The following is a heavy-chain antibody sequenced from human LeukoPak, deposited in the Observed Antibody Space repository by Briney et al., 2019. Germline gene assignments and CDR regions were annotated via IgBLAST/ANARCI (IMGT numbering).Heavy chain of an antibody. CDR3: ARDPVTTWGYFDY. Sequence: PGGSLRLSCAASGFTFSSYAMHWVRQAPGKGLEWVAVISYDGSNKYYADSVKGRFTISRDNSKNTLYLQMNSLRAEDTAVYYCARDPVTTWGYFDYWGQGTLVTVSS. CDR1: GFTFSSYA. V-gene: IGHV3-30-3*01. D-gene: IGHD4-17*01. CDR2: ISYDGSNK. J-gene: IGHJ4*02.